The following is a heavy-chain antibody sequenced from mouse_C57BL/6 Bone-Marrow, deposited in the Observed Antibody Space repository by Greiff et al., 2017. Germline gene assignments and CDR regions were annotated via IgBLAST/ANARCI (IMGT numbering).Heavy chain of an antibody. D-gene: IGHD3-2*02. Sequence: EVQLQQSGPELVKPGASVKISCKASGYTFTDYYMNWVKQSHGKSLEWIGDINPNNGGTSYHQKFKGKATLTVDKSSSTAYMEHRSLTSEDSAVYYCAGETAQASFAYWGQGTLLTVSA. CDR1: GYTFTDYY. V-gene: IGHV1-26*01. CDR2: INPNNGGT. CDR3: AGETAQASFAY. J-gene: IGHJ3*01.